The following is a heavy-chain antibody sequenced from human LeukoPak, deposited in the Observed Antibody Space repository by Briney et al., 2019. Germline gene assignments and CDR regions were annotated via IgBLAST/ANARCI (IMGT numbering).Heavy chain of an antibody. V-gene: IGHV3-53*01. CDR1: GFTVSTNY. D-gene: IGHD3-16*01. Sequence: GGSLRLSCAASGFTVSTNYMNWVRQTPGKGLEWVSVIYSGGATYYADPAKGRFTISRDNPKNTLYLQMNSLRPEDTAVYYCVRQMGMGVDSWGQGTLVTVSS. CDR3: VRQMGMGVDS. J-gene: IGHJ4*02. CDR2: IYSGGAT.